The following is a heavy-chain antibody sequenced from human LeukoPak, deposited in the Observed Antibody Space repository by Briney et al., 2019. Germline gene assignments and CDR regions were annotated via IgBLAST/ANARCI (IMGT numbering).Heavy chain of an antibody. CDR2: INQDGSEK. CDR1: GFTFSSYA. V-gene: IGHV3-7*01. D-gene: IGHD7-27*01. CDR3: AADPGDY. Sequence: PGGSLRLSCAASGFTFSSYAMSWVRQAPGKGLERVANINQDGSEKYYVDSVKDRFTISRDNAKNSLYLQMNSLRVEDTAVYYCAADPGDYWGQGTLVTVSS. J-gene: IGHJ4*02.